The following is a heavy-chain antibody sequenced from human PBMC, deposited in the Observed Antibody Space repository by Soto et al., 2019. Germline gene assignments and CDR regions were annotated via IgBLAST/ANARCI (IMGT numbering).Heavy chain of an antibody. CDR1: GFTFSSYS. D-gene: IGHD7-27*01. J-gene: IGHJ6*03. Sequence: EVQLVESGGGLVKPGGSLRLSCAASGFTFSSYSMNWVRQAPGKGLEWVSSISSSSSYIYYAESVKGRFTISRDNAKNSLYLQMNSLRAEDTAVYYCARPWGHYYYYYYMDVWGKGTTVTVSS. V-gene: IGHV3-21*01. CDR3: ARPWGHYYYYYYMDV. CDR2: ISSSSSYI.